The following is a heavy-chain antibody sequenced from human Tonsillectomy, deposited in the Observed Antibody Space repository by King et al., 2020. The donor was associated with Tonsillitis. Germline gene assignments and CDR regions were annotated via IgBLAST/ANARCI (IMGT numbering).Heavy chain of an antibody. CDR3: ARERLYSSGWGIDY. J-gene: IGHJ4*02. CDR2: ISFDGSRK. V-gene: IGHV3-30*19. D-gene: IGHD6-19*01. Sequence: VQLVESGGGVVQPGRSLRLSCAASGFSFSSYGMHWVRQAPGKGLEWVAVISFDGSRKNYADSVKGRFTISRDNSNDTLYLHMNSLRPEDTAVFDCARERLYSSGWGIDYWGQRALVTVSA. CDR1: GFSFSSYG.